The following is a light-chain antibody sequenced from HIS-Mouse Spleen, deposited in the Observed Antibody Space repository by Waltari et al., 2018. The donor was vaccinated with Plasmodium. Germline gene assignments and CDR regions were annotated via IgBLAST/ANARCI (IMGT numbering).Light chain of an antibody. CDR2: EVS. V-gene: IGLV2-11*01. Sequence: QSALTQPRSVSGSPGQSVTISCTGPSSDVGGYNYVSWYQPHPGKAPKLMIYEVSKRPSGVPDRFSGSKSGNTASLTISGLQAEDEADYYCCSYAGSYTYVFGTGTKVTVL. CDR3: CSYAGSYTYV. CDR1: SSDVGGYNY. J-gene: IGLJ1*01.